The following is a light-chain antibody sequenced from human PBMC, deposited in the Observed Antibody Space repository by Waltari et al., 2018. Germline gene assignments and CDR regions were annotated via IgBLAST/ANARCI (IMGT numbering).Light chain of an antibody. CDR1: SSNIGSNY. CDR3: AAWDDSLSGKV. J-gene: IGLJ3*02. V-gene: IGLV1-47*01. Sequence: QSVLTQPPSASGTPGQRVTISCSGSSSNIGSNYVYWYQQLPGTAPKLLIYRNNQRAAGVPARFSGSESGTSASLAISGLRYEDEADYYCAAWDDSLSGKVFGGGTKLTVL. CDR2: RNN.